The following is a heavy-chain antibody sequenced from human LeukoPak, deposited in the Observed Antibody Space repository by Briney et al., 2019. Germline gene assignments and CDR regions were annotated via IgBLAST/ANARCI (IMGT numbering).Heavy chain of an antibody. D-gene: IGHD6-25*01. J-gene: IGHJ3*02. CDR2: ISETGGST. V-gene: IGHV3-23*01. Sequence: GGSLSLSCAASGFTFSSHAMSWVRQAPGKGLEWVSSISETGGSTYYADSVKGRFTISRDNAKNSLYLQMNSLRAEDTAVYYCAREAEEAFDIWGQGTMVTVSS. CDR1: GFTFSSHA. CDR3: AREAEEAFDI.